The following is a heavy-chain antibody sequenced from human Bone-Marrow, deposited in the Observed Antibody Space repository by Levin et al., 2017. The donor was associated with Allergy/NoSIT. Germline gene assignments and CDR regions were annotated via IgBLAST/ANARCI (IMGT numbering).Heavy chain of an antibody. D-gene: IGHD2-2*01. J-gene: IGHJ4*02. V-gene: IGHV1-18*01. CDR3: AREKISADLDY. CDR1: GYTFTDQG. Sequence: ASVKVSCKASGYTFTDQGFSWVRQAPGQGLGWMGWISAYNGNTNYAREFQGRVTMTRDTSTNTAYMELRSLTSDDTAVYYCAREKISADLDYWGQGTLVIVSS. CDR2: ISAYNGNT.